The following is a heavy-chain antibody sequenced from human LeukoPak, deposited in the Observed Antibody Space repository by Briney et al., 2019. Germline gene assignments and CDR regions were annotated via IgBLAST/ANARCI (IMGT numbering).Heavy chain of an antibody. D-gene: IGHD3-10*01. CDR3: ARAWFGELLAPLDYYYGMDV. J-gene: IGHJ6*02. V-gene: IGHV1-18*01. CDR2: ISAYNGNT. Sequence: AAVKVSCKASGYTFTSYGISWVRQAPGQGLEWMGWISAYNGNTNYEQKLQGRVTMTTDTSTSTAYMELRSLRSDDTAVYYCARAWFGELLAPLDYYYGMDVWGQGTTVSVSS. CDR1: GYTFTSYG.